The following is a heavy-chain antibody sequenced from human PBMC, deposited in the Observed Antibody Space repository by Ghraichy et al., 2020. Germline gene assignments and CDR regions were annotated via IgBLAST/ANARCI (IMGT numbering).Heavy chain of an antibody. CDR1: GFSITGGFY. CDR2: IYHSGGRFETGST. D-gene: IGHD3-10*01. CDR3: SRNRSSPIRAVVPSGGRDNYFDY. V-gene: IGHV4-38-2*01. Sequence: SETLSLTCGVSGFSITGGFYWGWLRQPPGKGLEWIGSIYHSGGRFETGSTYYNPSLRSRVSISVDRAKNHVSLELTSVTAAETAVYYCSRNRSSPIRAVVPSGGRDNYFDYWGQGVLVTVSS. J-gene: IGHJ4*02.